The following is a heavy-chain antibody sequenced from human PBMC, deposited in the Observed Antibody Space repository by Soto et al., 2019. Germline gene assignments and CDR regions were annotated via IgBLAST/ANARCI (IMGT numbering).Heavy chain of an antibody. CDR3: ARGGYYDSSGARNYYFYGMNV. J-gene: IGHJ6*02. V-gene: IGHV1-18*01. D-gene: IGHD3-22*01. Sequence: ASVKVSCKASGYTFTRSGISWVRQAPGQGLEWMGWISTYNGDTNYAQTFQGRVSMTTDTSTKTAYMDLRSLRSDDTAMYYCARGGYYDSSGARNYYFYGMNVWGQGTTVTVSS. CDR1: GYTFTRSG. CDR2: ISTYNGDT.